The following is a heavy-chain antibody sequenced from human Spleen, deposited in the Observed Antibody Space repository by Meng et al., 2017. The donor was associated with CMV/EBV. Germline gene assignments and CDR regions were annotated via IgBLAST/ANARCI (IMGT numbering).Heavy chain of an antibody. V-gene: IGHV1-2*02. Sequence: ASVKVSCKASEYTFTDYSIHWVRQAPGQGLEWMGWINPNSGGTNYAQKFQGRVTMTRDTSISTAYMELSRLRSDDTAVYYCARDYYDSSGYPDYWGQGTLVTVSS. CDR2: INPNSGGT. D-gene: IGHD3-22*01. CDR3: ARDYYDSSGYPDY. J-gene: IGHJ4*02. CDR1: EYTFTDYS.